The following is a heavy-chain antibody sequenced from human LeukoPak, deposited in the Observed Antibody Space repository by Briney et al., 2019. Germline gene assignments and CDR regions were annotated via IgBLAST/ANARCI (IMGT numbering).Heavy chain of an antibody. CDR3: ARSGGSYYSDY. D-gene: IGHD1-26*01. V-gene: IGHV5-51*01. Sequence: KAGESLKISCEGSGYTFTSYWIGWVRQLPGKGLEWMGIIFPADSDTRYSPSFQGQATISADKSISTAYPQWSSLKASDTAMYYCARSGGSYYSDYWGQGTLVTVSS. CDR2: IFPADSDT. CDR1: GYTFTSYW. J-gene: IGHJ4*02.